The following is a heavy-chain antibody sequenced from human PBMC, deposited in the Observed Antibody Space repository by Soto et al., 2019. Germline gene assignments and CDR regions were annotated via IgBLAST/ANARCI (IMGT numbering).Heavy chain of an antibody. CDR3: ARMARHWNEGGDFDY. D-gene: IGHD1-1*01. CDR2: INPNSGGT. J-gene: IGHJ4*02. CDR1: GYTFTGYY. Sequence: ASVKVSCKASGYTFTGYYMHWVRQAPGQGLEWMGWINPNSGGTNYAQKFQGWVTMTRDTSISTAYMELSRLRSDDTAVYYCARMARHWNEGGDFDYWGQGTLVTVSS. V-gene: IGHV1-2*04.